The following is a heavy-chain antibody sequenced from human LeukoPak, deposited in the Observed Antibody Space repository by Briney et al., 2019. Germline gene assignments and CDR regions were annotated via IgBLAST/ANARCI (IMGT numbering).Heavy chain of an antibody. CDR2: ISRSGDET. CDR3: AKKSPDSSGNPAYD. J-gene: IGHJ4*02. CDR1: GFTFSSSA. Sequence: GGSLRLSCAASGFTFSSSAMSWVRQAPGKGLEWVSVISRSGDETYHADSVRGRFTISRDNAKNTLYLQMNSLRAEDTAVYYCAKKSPDSSGNPAYDWGQGTLVTVSS. D-gene: IGHD4-23*01. V-gene: IGHV3-23*01.